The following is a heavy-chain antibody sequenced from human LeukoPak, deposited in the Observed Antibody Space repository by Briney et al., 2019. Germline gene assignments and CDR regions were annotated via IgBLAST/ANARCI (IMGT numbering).Heavy chain of an antibody. V-gene: IGHV5-51*01. D-gene: IGHD2-2*01. CDR3: ARGRGYCSTSSCDDFDY. CDR1: GYSLTNYW. Sequence: GSLKISCTGSGYSLTNYWLAWVRQMPGKGMEWIEIIYPGDSDTTYSPSFQGQVTISADKSLTTAHLQETSLKASDTAMYSCARGRGYCSTSSCDDFDYWGQGTLV. CDR2: IYPGDSDT. J-gene: IGHJ4*02.